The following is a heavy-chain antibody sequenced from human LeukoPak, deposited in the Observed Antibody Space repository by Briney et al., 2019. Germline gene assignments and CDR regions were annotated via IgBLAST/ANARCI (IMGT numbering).Heavy chain of an antibody. V-gene: IGHV1-69*13. Sequence: SVKVSCKAFGDTFSSYGINWVRQAPGQGLGWMGGIIPIFGTADYAQKFQGRVTITADDSMTTAYMELGSLRSEDTAVYYCARVGERWQQLARFDYWGQGTLVTVSS. CDR1: GDTFSSYG. J-gene: IGHJ4*02. CDR2: IIPIFGTA. D-gene: IGHD6-13*01. CDR3: ARVGERWQQLARFDY.